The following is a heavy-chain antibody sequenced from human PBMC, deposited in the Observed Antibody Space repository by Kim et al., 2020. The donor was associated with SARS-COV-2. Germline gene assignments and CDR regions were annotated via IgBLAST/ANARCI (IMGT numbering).Heavy chain of an antibody. CDR1: VGSFSGYC. CDR2: IKHSGST. D-gene: IGHD2-2*01. Sequence: SETLSLTCAVYVGSFSGYCWSWIRQSPCKGLEWIGEIKHSGSTNYNPSLKSRVTISVDTSKNQFSLKLSSVTAADTAVYYCARLSADCSATSCYGMDVWG. J-gene: IGHJ6*01. CDR3: ARLSADCSATSCYGMDV. V-gene: IGHV4-34*01.